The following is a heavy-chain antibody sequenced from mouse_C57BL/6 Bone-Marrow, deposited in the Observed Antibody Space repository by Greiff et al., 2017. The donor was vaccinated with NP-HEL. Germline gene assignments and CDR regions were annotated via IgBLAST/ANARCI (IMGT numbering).Heavy chain of an antibody. V-gene: IGHV1-55*01. CDR3: ARGGNITTVVAPYFDY. J-gene: IGHJ2*01. CDR2: IYPGSGST. D-gene: IGHD1-1*01. Sequence: QVQLQQPGAELVKPGASVKMSCKASGYTFTSYWITWVKQRPGQGLEWIGDIYPGSGSTNYNEKFKSKATLTVDQSSSTAYMQLNSLTSEDSAVYYCARGGNITTVVAPYFDYWGQGTTLTVSS. CDR1: GYTFTSYW.